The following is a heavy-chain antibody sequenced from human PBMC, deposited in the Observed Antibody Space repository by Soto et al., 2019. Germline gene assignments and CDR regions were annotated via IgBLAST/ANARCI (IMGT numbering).Heavy chain of an antibody. CDR2: ISDDGRNL. D-gene: IGHD6-13*01. CDR3: GKDYYRLAAPQYCDLDV. J-gene: IGHJ6*02. V-gene: IGHV3-30*18. CDR1: AFSLARYG. Sequence: GRCMRPSWAPSAFSLARYGMHWVRQAPRRGREWVAVISDDGRNLHDGASVRGRFTITRDNSQSTLSLQMNSLKPEDTAVYYCGKDYYRLAAPQYCDLDVWGQGTTVTVSS.